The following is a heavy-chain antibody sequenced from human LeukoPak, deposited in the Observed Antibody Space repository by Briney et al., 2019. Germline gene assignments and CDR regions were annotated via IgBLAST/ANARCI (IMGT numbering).Heavy chain of an antibody. Sequence: SQTLSLTCAISGDSVSSNSAAWNWIRQSPSRGLEWLGRTYYRSQWFNDYAVSVKSRITINRDISKNQFSLQLNSVTPEDTAVYYCTTIKRGIVGGSDAFDIWGQGTMVTASA. D-gene: IGHD1-26*01. CDR3: TTIKRGIVGGSDAFDI. J-gene: IGHJ3*02. CDR2: TYYRSQWFN. V-gene: IGHV6-1*01. CDR1: GDSVSSNSAA.